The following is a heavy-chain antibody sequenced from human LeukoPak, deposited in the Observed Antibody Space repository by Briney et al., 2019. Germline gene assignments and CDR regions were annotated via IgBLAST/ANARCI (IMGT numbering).Heavy chain of an antibody. CDR3: AKDIVGSYYYGMDV. CDR1: GFSFSTYG. Sequence: PGGSLRLSCAASGFSFSTYGMHWVRQAPGKGLEWVAVMSYDGSNKYHADSVKGRFTISRDNSKNTLYLQMNSLRAEDTAVYYCAKDIVGSYYYGMDVWGQGTTVTVSS. J-gene: IGHJ6*02. CDR2: MSYDGSNK. V-gene: IGHV3-30*18. D-gene: IGHD1-26*01.